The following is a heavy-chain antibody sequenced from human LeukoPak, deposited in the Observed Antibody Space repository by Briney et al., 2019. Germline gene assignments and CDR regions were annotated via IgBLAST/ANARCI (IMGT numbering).Heavy chain of an antibody. CDR3: ARGDYYGSGSYYKVGNWFDP. Sequence: WASVKVSCKASGYSFTSYGINWVRQAPGQGLEWMGWISTDNGNTDYAQNLQGRVTLTRDMSISTAYMELSSLRSDDTAVFYCARGDYYGSGSYYKVGNWFDPWGQGTLVTVSS. V-gene: IGHV1-18*01. CDR1: GYSFTSYG. CDR2: ISTDNGNT. D-gene: IGHD3-10*01. J-gene: IGHJ5*02.